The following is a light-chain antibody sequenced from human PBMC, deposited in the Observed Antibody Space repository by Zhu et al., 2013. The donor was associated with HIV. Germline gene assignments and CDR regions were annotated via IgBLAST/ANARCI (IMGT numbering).Light chain of an antibody. Sequence: DIVMTQSPDSLAVSLGERATINCKSSQSVLYSSNNKNYLAWYQQNPGQPPKLLIYWASTRESGVPDRFSGSGSGTDFTLTISSLQAEDFATYFCLQHKRDFWTFGQGTKVEL. CDR3: LQHKRDFWT. V-gene: IGKV4-1*01. CDR2: WAS. CDR1: QSVLYSSNNKNY. J-gene: IGKJ1*01.